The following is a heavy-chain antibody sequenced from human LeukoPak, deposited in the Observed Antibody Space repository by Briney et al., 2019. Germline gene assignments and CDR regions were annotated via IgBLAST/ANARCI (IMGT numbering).Heavy chain of an antibody. V-gene: IGHV1-8*01. D-gene: IGHD6-19*01. CDR1: GYTFTSYD. Sequence: ASVKVSCKASGYTFTSYDINWVRQATGQGLEWMGWMNPNSGNTGYAQKFQGRVTMTRNTSISTAYMELSSLRSEDTAVYYCASGVRGRAVAGEDYYYYMDVWGKGTTVTVSS. J-gene: IGHJ6*03. CDR3: ASGVRGRAVAGEDYYYYMDV. CDR2: MNPNSGNT.